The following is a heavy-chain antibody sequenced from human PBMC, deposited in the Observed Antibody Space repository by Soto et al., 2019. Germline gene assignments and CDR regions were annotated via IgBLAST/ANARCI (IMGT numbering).Heavy chain of an antibody. Sequence: SETLSLTCAVSGGSFSGYYWSWIRQPPGKGLEWIGEIDHPGNTRNNASLESRVTISVDTSKNQSSLRLRIVTAADRAIYYCARRSSVEVVVGTRRSYSWFDPWGQGTLVT. CDR2: IDHPGNT. CDR3: ARRSSVEVVVGTRRSYSWFDP. V-gene: IGHV4-34*01. J-gene: IGHJ5*02. D-gene: IGHD2-15*01. CDR1: GGSFSGYY.